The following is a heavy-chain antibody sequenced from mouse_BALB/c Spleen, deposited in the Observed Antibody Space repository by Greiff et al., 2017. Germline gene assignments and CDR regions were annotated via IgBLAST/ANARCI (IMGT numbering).Heavy chain of an antibody. CDR2: IDPANGNT. Sequence: EVKLVESGAELVKPGASVKLSCTASGFNIKDTYMHWVKQRPEQGLEWIGRIDPANGNTKYDPKFQGKATITADTSSNTAYLQLSSLTSEDTAVYYCFRLDYWGQGTTLTVSS. V-gene: IGHV14-3*02. J-gene: IGHJ2*01. CDR3: FRLDY. CDR1: GFNIKDTY.